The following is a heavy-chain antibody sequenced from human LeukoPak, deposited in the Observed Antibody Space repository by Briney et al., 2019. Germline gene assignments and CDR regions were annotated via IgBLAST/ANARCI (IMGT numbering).Heavy chain of an antibody. CDR3: TGRNGWYFDL. J-gene: IGHJ2*01. Sequence: RESLKISLKGSGSRFTSYWIGWVRPMPGKGLEWMGIIYPGDSYTRYSPSFQGQVAISVDNSITTAYPQWSRLKASDTAMYYCTGRNGWYFDLWGRGTLVTVSS. CDR2: IYPGDSYT. CDR1: GSRFTSYW. V-gene: IGHV5-51*01.